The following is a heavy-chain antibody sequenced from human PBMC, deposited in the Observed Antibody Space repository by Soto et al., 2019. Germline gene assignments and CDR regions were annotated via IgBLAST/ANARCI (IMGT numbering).Heavy chain of an antibody. Sequence: EVQLLESGGALVQPGGSLRLACAASGFTFNNFAMSWVRQAPGKGLEWVSGITASGSFTYYPASVKGRFTISRDNRKNTLSLQIDSLRGEDTASYYCVKDSSRWYYFDYWGPGTLVTVSS. J-gene: IGHJ4*02. D-gene: IGHD6-13*01. CDR2: ITASGSFT. V-gene: IGHV3-23*01. CDR1: GFTFNNFA. CDR3: VKDSSRWYYFDY.